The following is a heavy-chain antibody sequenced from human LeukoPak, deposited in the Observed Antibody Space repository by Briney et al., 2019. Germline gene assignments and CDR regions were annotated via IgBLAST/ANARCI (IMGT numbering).Heavy chain of an antibody. V-gene: IGHV4-39*01. J-gene: IGHJ4*02. Sequence: SETLSLTCTVSGGSISSSSYYWGWIRPPPGKGLEWIGSIYYSGNTYYNASLKSQVSISIDTSKNQFSLKLSSVTAADTAVYYCARGPGTLTAMVPEYYFDYWGQGTLVTVSS. D-gene: IGHD5-18*01. CDR2: IYYSGNT. CDR3: ARGPGTLTAMVPEYYFDY. CDR1: GGSISSSSYY.